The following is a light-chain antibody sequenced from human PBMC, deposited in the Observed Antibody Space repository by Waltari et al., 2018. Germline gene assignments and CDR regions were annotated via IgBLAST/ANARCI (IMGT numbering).Light chain of an antibody. CDR3: QQYYTPLT. CDR1: QSVLYSSDNKNY. V-gene: IGKV4-1*01. CDR2: WAS. Sequence: DIVMTQSPDSLAVSLGARAPIDCKSSQSVLYSSDNKNYLAWYQQKPGQPPKLLISWASIRESGVPDRFSGSGSGTDFTLTISSLQAEDVAVYYCQQYYTPLTFGGGTKVEIK. J-gene: IGKJ4*01.